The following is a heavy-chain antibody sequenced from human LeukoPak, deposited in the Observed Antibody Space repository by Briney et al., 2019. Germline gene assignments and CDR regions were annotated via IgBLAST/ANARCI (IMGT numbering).Heavy chain of an antibody. D-gene: IGHD3-3*01. J-gene: IGHJ4*02. V-gene: IGHV4-31*03. CDR3: ARVSPYDFWSGYYLDY. CDR1: GGSISSGGYS. CDR2: IYYSGST. Sequence: SQTLSLTCTVSGGSISSGGYSWSWIRQHPGKGLEWIGYIYYSGSTYYNPSLKSRVTIAVDTSKNQFSLKLSSVTAADTAVYYCARVSPYDFWSGYYLDYWGQGTLVTVSS.